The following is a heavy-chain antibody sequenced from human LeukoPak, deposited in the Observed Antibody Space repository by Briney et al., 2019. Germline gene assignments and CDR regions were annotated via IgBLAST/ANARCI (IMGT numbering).Heavy chain of an antibody. CDR3: ATGRAYSSVDY. J-gene: IGHJ4*02. D-gene: IGHD6-19*01. CDR1: GGSISSYY. Sequence: SETLSLTCTVSGGSISSYYWSWIRQPPGKGLEWIGCIYYTGSTNYNPSLKSRVTISVDTSKNQFSLKLSSVTAADTAVYYCATGRAYSSVDYWGQGTLLSVSS. CDR2: IYYTGST. V-gene: IGHV4-59*01.